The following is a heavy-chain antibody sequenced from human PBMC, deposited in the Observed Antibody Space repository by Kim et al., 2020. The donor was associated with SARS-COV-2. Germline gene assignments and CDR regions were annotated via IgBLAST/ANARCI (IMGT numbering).Heavy chain of an antibody. D-gene: IGHD6-13*01. Sequence: NPSRKRRVTISVDTSKNQLSLKLSSVTAADTAVYYCAREFIESSSSWPDYWGQGTLVTVSS. J-gene: IGHJ4*02. CDR3: AREFIESSSSWPDY. V-gene: IGHV4-34*01.